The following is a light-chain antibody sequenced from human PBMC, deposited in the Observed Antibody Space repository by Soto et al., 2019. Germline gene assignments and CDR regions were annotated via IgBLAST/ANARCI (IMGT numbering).Light chain of an antibody. CDR2: GDN. Sequence: QLVLTQPPSASGTPGQRVTISCSGSGSSIGTNTVNWYRQLPGTAPKLLIYGDNQRPSGVPDRFSGSKSGTSASRAISGLQSEDEADYYCAAWDGSLNNVLFGGGTKLTVL. CDR1: GSSIGTNT. CDR3: AAWDGSLNNVL. J-gene: IGLJ2*01. V-gene: IGLV1-44*01.